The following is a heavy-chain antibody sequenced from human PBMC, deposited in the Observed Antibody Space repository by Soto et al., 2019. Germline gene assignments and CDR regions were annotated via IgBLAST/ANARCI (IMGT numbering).Heavy chain of an antibody. Sequence: EVQLVESGGSLVKPGGSLRLSCAASGFTFNNAWMSWVRQAPGKGLEWVGRIKSKIDGETTDYAAPVTGRFTISRDDSKNTLYLQVNSLKTEDTAVYYCTTDCGSSGCYGDGAFDMWGQGTMVTVSS. CDR1: GFTFNNAW. D-gene: IGHD3-22*01. CDR2: IKSKIDGETT. V-gene: IGHV3-15*01. J-gene: IGHJ3*02. CDR3: TTDCGSSGCYGDGAFDM.